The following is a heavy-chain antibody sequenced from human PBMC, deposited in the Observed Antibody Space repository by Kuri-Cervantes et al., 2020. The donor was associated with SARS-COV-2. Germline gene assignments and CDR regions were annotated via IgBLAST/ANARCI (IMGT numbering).Heavy chain of an antibody. V-gene: IGHV1-18*04. Sequence: ASVKVSCKASGYTFTSYGISWVRQAPGQGLEWMGWISAYNGNTNYAQKLQGRVTMTTDTSTSTAYMELRSLRSDDTAVYYCARDLHDYGDYGIDYWGQGTLVTVSS. D-gene: IGHD4-17*01. CDR2: ISAYNGNT. CDR1: GYTFTSYG. J-gene: IGHJ4*02. CDR3: ARDLHDYGDYGIDY.